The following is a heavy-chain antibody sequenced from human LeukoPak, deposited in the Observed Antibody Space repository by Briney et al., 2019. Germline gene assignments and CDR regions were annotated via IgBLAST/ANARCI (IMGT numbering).Heavy chain of an antibody. J-gene: IGHJ3*02. Sequence: ASVKVSCKASGYTFTGYYMHWVRQAPGQGLEWMGWINPNSGGTNYAQKFQGRVTMTRDTSISTAYMELSRLRSDDTAVYYCARDFGDYYGPGSYGAFDIWGQGIMVTVSS. CDR1: GYTFTGYY. CDR3: ARDFGDYYGPGSYGAFDI. CDR2: INPNSGGT. V-gene: IGHV1-2*02. D-gene: IGHD3-10*01.